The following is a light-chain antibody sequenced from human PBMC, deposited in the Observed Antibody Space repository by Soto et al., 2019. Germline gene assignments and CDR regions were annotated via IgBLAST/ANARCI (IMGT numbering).Light chain of an antibody. J-gene: IGLJ3*02. CDR1: SSDIGAYNY. CDR2: EVS. V-gene: IGLV2-14*01. Sequence: QSALTQPASVSGSPGQSITISCSGTSSDIGAYNYVSWYQQKPGKAPKLLISEVSNRPSGISIRFSGSKSGNTASLTISGLQAEDEADYYCTSYTSSTTVVFGGGTKLT. CDR3: TSYTSSTTVV.